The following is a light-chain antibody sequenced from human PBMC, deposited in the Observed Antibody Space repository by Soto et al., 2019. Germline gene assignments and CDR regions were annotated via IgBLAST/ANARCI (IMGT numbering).Light chain of an antibody. J-gene: IGKJ1*01. Sequence: EIVMTQSPATLSVSPGEKATLSCRASQSVSNNLAWFQQKPGQVPRLLIYGASNRATGVSARFSVSGSGTEFTLTFSSLQSEDFAVYYCQQYHYWWTFVQGTKVEIK. V-gene: IGKV3-15*01. CDR2: GAS. CDR1: QSVSNN. CDR3: QQYHYWWT.